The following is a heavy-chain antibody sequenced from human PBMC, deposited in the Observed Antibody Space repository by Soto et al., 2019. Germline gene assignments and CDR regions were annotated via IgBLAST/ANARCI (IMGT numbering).Heavy chain of an antibody. V-gene: IGHV3-7*01. CDR2: INEDGSEE. Sequence: EVKLVESGGGLVQPGGSLRLSCAASGFTFRNYCLGWVRQAPGKGLEWVANINEDGSEEYYVDSVRGRFIISRDNARNSLFLQMNSLRAEDTAIYYCARIEIGSYDYWGQGTLVTLSS. CDR1: GFTFRNYC. J-gene: IGHJ4*02. CDR3: ARIEIGSYDY. D-gene: IGHD1-26*01.